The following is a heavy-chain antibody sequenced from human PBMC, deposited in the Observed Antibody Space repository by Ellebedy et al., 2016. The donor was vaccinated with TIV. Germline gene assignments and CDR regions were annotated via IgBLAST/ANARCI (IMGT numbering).Heavy chain of an antibody. CDR2: INPNSGGT. V-gene: IGHV1-2*04. D-gene: IGHD1-26*01. CDR1: VYTFTGYY. CDR3: ARDGGSYSDFDY. J-gene: IGHJ4*02. Sequence: AASVTVSCKASVYTFTGYYMHWVRQAPGQGLEWMGWINPNSGGTKDAQKFQGWVTMTRDTSISTAYMELSRLRSDDTAVYYCARDGGSYSDFDYWGQGTLVTVSS.